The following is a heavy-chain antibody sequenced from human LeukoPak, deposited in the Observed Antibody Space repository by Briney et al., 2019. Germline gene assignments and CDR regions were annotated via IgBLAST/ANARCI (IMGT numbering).Heavy chain of an antibody. CDR2: IKPDGSEK. V-gene: IGHV3-7*03. D-gene: IGHD5-24*01. CDR3: ARGQYTDGLSY. J-gene: IGHJ4*02. CDR1: GFPFSDYL. Sequence: GGSLRLSRFASGFPFSDYLLTWVRQAPGKGLEWVAIIKPDGSEKYYVDSVKGRFTISRDNAENSLFLQMNGLRPEDTAVFYCARGQYTDGLSYWGQGTLVTVSS.